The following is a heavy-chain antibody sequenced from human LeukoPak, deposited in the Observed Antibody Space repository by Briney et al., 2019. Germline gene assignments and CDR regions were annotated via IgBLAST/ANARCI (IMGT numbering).Heavy chain of an antibody. CDR1: GGSISSGSYY. V-gene: IGHV4-61*02. D-gene: IGHD3-10*01. J-gene: IGHJ5*02. CDR3: ARSITMVRGVIYWFGP. CDR2: IYTSGST. Sequence: PSQTLSLTRTVSGGSISSGSYYWSWLRHPAGKGLEWIGRIYTSGSTNYNPPLKSRVTIPVDTSKNQFSLELSSVTAADTAVYCCARSITMVRGVIYWFGPWGQGTLVNGSS.